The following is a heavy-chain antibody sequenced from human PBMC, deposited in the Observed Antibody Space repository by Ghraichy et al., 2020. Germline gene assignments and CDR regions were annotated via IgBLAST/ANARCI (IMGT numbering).Heavy chain of an antibody. J-gene: IGHJ6*02. V-gene: IGHV2-26*01. CDR3: ARFPVTIFGVVIIWHGMDV. CDR1: GFSLSNARMG. D-gene: IGHD3-3*01. CDR2: IFSNDEK. Sequence: SGPTLVKPTETLTLTCTVSGFSLSNARMGVSWIRQPPGKALEWLAHIFSNDEKSYSTSLKSRLTISKDTSKSQVVLTMTNMDPVDTATYYCARFPVTIFGVVIIWHGMDVWGQGTTVTVSS.